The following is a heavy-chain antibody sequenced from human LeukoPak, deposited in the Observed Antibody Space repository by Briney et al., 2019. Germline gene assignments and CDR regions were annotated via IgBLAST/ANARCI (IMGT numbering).Heavy chain of an antibody. V-gene: IGHV1-69*13. J-gene: IGHJ5*02. CDR1: GGTFSSYA. D-gene: IGHD6-13*01. Sequence: ASVKVSCKASGGTFSSYAISWVRQAPGQGLEWMGGIIPIFGTANYAQKFQGRVTITADESTSTAYMELSSLRSEDTAVYYCARDVAAAADPYNWFDPWGQGTLVTVSS. CDR3: ARDVAAAADPYNWFDP. CDR2: IIPIFGTA.